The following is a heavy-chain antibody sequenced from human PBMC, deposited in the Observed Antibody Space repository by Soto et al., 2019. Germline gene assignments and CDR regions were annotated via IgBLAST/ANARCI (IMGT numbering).Heavy chain of an antibody. V-gene: IGHV3-23*01. Sequence: GGSLRLSCAASGFTFSTYAMNWVRQAPGKGLQWVSAITGSGDRTYYADSVKGRFTVSRDTSKNTLYLQMNSLRAEDTAVYYCAKESVYCSSTSCPDYWGQRTLVTVSS. J-gene: IGHJ4*02. CDR3: AKESVYCSSTSCPDY. D-gene: IGHD2-2*01. CDR2: ITGSGDRT. CDR1: GFTFSTYA.